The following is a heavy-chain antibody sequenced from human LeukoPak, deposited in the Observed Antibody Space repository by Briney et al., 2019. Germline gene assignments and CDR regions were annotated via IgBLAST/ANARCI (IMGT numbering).Heavy chain of an antibody. V-gene: IGHV4-34*03. CDR3: WLQRMVAAYFDS. CDR2: INHSGST. J-gene: IGHJ4*02. CDR1: GGSFSGYY. D-gene: IGHD2-15*01. Sequence: PSETLSLTCAVYGGSFSGYYWSWVRQPPGKGLEWIGEINHSGSTNYNQTLKSRLTISVDTSKNQFSLQLSSVTAADTAVYCCWLQRMVAAYFDSWGQGTLVTVSS.